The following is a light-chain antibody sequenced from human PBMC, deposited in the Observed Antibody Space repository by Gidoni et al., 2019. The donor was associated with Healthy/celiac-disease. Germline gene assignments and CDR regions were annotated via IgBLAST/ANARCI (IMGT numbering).Light chain of an antibody. CDR3: QQSYSTPPGS. CDR1: QSISSY. CDR2: AAS. V-gene: IGKV1-39*01. J-gene: IGKJ2*04. Sequence: IQMTQSPSSLSASVGDRVTITCRASQSISSYLNWYQQKPGKAPKLLIYAASSLQSGVPPRLSGSGSGTEFTLTISSLQPEDFATYYCQQSYSTPPGSFGQGTKLEIK.